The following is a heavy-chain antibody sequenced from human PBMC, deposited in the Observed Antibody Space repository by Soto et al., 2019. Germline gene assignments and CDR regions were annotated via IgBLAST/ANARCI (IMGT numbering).Heavy chain of an antibody. CDR2: ISSSGGST. J-gene: IGHJ4*02. V-gene: IGHV3-23*01. CDR3: ANTPPYDFWSGYLDY. CDR1: GFTFSSYA. D-gene: IGHD3-3*01. Sequence: GGSLRLSCAASGFTFSSYAMSLVRQAPGKGLEWVSSISSSGGSTYYADSVKGRFTISRDNSKNTLYLQINSLRAEDTAVYYCANTPPYDFWSGYLDYWGQGTMVTVSS.